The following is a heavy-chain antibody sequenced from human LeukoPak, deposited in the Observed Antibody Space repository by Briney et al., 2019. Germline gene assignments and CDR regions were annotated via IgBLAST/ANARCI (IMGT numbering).Heavy chain of an antibody. D-gene: IGHD4-11*01. Sequence: ASVKVSCKASGYTFTGYYMHWVRQAPGQGLEWMGRINPNSGGTNYAQKFQGRVTMTRDTSISTAYMELRSLRSDDTAVYYCARDDYSNYPDYWGQGTLVTVSS. CDR2: INPNSGGT. CDR3: ARDDYSNYPDY. V-gene: IGHV1-2*06. CDR1: GYTFTGYY. J-gene: IGHJ4*02.